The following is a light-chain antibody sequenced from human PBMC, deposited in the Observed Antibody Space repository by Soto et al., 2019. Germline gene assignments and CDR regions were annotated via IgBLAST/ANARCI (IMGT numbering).Light chain of an antibody. J-gene: IGKJ4*01. CDR1: QSVSSN. CDR3: HQYNKWPSFT. Sequence: IVMTQSPATLSVSPGERATLSCRASQSVSSNLAWYQQKPGQAPRLLMYGASTRATGIPARFSGSGSGTEFTLTISSLQSEDFAVYYCHQYNKWPSFTFGGGTKVEIK. V-gene: IGKV3-15*01. CDR2: GAS.